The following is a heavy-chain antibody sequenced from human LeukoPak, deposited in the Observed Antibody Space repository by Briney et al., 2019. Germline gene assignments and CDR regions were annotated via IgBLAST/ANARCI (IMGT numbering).Heavy chain of an antibody. V-gene: IGHV3-23*01. J-gene: IGHJ4*02. CDR2: ISGSGDST. Sequence: GGSLRLSCTASGFTFSTYAMTWVRQAPGKGLEWVSSISGSGDSTYYADSVKGRFTISRDNPKNTLYLQMNSLRADDTALYHCARDSGSYLQPTDYWGQGTLVTVSS. D-gene: IGHD1-26*01. CDR1: GFTFSTYA. CDR3: ARDSGSYLQPTDY.